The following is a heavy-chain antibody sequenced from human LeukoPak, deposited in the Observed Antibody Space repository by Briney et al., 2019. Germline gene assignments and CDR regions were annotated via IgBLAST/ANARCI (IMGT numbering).Heavy chain of an antibody. CDR1: GDSISSSNYY. Sequence: NPSETLSLTCTVSGDSISSSNYYWGWIRQPPGKGMEWIGSIFFSGTAYYNPSLKSRVTISVDTSKNQFSLKLSSVTAADTAVYYCARAGGYSYGYAYWGQGTLVTVSS. D-gene: IGHD5-18*01. J-gene: IGHJ4*02. CDR2: IFFSGTA. V-gene: IGHV4-39*01. CDR3: ARAGGYSYGYAY.